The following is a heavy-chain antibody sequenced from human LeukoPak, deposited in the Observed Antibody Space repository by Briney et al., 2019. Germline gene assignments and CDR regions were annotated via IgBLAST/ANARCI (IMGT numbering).Heavy chain of an antibody. J-gene: IGHJ4*02. Sequence: PGGSLSLSCVGSGFTFNAYGMHWVRQAPGKGLEWVAFIRSDGSNKYHADSVKGRFIISRDNSKNTLYLQMNSLRAEDTAIYHCARGGRYPFDSWGQGTLVTVSS. CDR1: GFTFNAYG. CDR2: IRSDGSNK. CDR3: ARGGRYPFDS. V-gene: IGHV3-30*02. D-gene: IGHD3-16*01.